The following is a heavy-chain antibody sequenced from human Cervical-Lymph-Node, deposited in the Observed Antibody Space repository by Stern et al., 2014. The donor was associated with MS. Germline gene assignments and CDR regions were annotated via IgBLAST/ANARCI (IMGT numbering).Heavy chain of an antibody. D-gene: IGHD6-13*01. CDR1: GYRFTSYW. V-gene: IGHV5-51*03. CDR2: TYPGDSDT. Sequence: EVQLVESGAEVKKPGESLKISCKGSGYRFTSYWIAWVRQMPGKGLERMGITYPGDSDTRYSPSFQGQVTILADKSISTAYLQWSSLKASDTAMYYCARLSSWYEDYWGQGTLVTVSS. J-gene: IGHJ4*02. CDR3: ARLSSWYEDY.